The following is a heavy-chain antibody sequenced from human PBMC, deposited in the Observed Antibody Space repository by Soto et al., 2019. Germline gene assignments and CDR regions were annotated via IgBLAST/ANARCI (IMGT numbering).Heavy chain of an antibody. CDR1: GFTFSTYW. Sequence: GGSLRLSCAASGFTFSTYWMNWVRQTPGKGLEWVANINHAGGEIYYVDSVKGRFTISRDNTKNSLYLQMNSLRAEDTAVYYCARGDYYDSSGPFSDAFDIWGQGTMVTVSS. V-gene: IGHV3-7*04. CDR3: ARGDYYDSSGPFSDAFDI. D-gene: IGHD3-22*01. J-gene: IGHJ3*02. CDR2: INHAGGEI.